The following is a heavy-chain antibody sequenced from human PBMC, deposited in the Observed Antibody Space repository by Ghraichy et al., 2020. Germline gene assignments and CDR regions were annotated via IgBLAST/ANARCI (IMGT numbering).Heavy chain of an antibody. J-gene: IGHJ5*02. CDR3: ARDQRSAWGEFDL. Sequence: GGSLRLSCAASGFTFSDYYMSWIRQAPGKGLEWLSYISNTGTTIYYSDSVKGRFTVSRDNTKNSLNLQMNSLRAEDTAVYYCARDQRSAWGEFDLWGQGALVTVSS. CDR2: ISNTGTTI. D-gene: IGHD7-27*01. CDR1: GFTFSDYY. V-gene: IGHV3-11*01.